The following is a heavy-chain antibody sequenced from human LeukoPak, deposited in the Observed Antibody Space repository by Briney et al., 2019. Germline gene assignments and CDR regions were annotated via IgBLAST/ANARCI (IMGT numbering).Heavy chain of an antibody. J-gene: IGHJ2*01. CDR3: ARDQDYDFWSGYPLRHFDL. D-gene: IGHD3-3*01. CDR2: INHSGST. Sequence: SETLSLTCAVYGGSFSGYYWSWIRQPPGKGLEWIGEINHSGSTNYNPSLKSRVTISVDASKNQFSLKLSSVTAADTAVYYCARDQDYDFWSGYPLRHFDLWGRGTLVTVSS. V-gene: IGHV4-34*01. CDR1: GGSFSGYY.